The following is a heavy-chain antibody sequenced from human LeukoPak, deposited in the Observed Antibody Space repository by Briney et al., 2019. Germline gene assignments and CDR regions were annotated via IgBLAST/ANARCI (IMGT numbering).Heavy chain of an antibody. D-gene: IGHD2-2*01. J-gene: IGHJ4*02. Sequence: GRSLRLSCAASGFTFSSYAMHWVRQAPGKGLEWVAVISYDGSNKYYADSVKGRFTISRDNSKNTLYLQMNSLRAEDTAVYYCARDASPSLSIVPTSCFDYWGQGTLVTVSS. V-gene: IGHV3-30-3*01. CDR2: ISYDGSNK. CDR3: ARDASPSLSIVPTSCFDY. CDR1: GFTFSSYA.